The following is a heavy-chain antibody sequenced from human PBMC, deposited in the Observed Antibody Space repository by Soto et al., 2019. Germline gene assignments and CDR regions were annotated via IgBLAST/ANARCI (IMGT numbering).Heavy chain of an antibody. CDR1: GFTFSDYY. CDR2: ISSSSSNT. Sequence: GGSLRLSCAASGFTFSDYYMTWISQAAGKGLEWVSYISSSSSNTNYADSVKGRFTISRDNSKNSLYLQMNSLRAEDTAVYYCAMVSYYHDSSVNGPFGPGGQGTLVTVSS. V-gene: IGHV3-11*06. J-gene: IGHJ5*02. CDR3: AMVSYYHDSSVNGPFGP. D-gene: IGHD3-22*01.